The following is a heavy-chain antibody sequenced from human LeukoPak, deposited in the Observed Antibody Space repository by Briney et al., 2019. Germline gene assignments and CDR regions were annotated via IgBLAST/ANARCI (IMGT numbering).Heavy chain of an antibody. CDR3: AKTYDSSGYTIDY. CDR1: GFTFSSYA. CDR2: ISGSGGST. J-gene: IGHJ4*02. Sequence: GGSLRLSCQFSGFTFSSYAMSWVRQAPGKGLEWVSAISGSGGSTYYADSAKGRFTISRDNSKNTLYLQMNSLRAEDTAVYYCAKTYDSSGYTIDYWGQGTLVTVSS. V-gene: IGHV3-23*01. D-gene: IGHD3-22*01.